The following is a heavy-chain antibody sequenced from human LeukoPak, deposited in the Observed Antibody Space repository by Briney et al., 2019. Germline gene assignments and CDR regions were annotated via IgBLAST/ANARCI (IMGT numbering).Heavy chain of an antibody. J-gene: IGHJ6*03. CDR1: GGSISSSSKY. D-gene: IGHD3-16*01. Sequence: SETLSLTCTVSGGSISSSSKYWGWIRQPPGKGLEWIGTIYYSGSTYYNPSLKTRVTISVDTSKLQFSLMLTSVTAADTAVYYCARHGSYYYYMDVGGKGTTVTVSS. V-gene: IGHV4-39*01. CDR2: IYYSGST. CDR3: ARHGSYYYYMDV.